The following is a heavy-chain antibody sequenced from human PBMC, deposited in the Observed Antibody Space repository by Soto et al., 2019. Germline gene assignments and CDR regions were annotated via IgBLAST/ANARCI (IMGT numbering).Heavy chain of an antibody. J-gene: IGHJ4*02. CDR1: GGSISGYY. Sequence: SETLSLTCAVYGGSISGYYWSWIRQPPGKGLEWIGEINHSGSTNYNPSLKSRVTISVDTSKNQFSLKLSSVTAADTAVYYCAPTVKYSSGWSYFDYWGQGTLVTAPQ. CDR2: INHSGST. D-gene: IGHD6-19*01. CDR3: APTVKYSSGWSYFDY. V-gene: IGHV4-34*01.